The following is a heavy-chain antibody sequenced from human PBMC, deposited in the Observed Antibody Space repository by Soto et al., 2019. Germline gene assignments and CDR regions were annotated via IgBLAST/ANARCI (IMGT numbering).Heavy chain of an antibody. Sequence: QVQLVQSGAEVKKPGASVKVSCKASGYTFTSYAMHWVRQAPGQRLEWMGWINAGNGNTKYSQKFQGRVTITRDTSASTAYMELSSLRSEDTAVYYCARGAGGVPTVHFDYWGQGTLVTVSS. D-gene: IGHD4-17*01. J-gene: IGHJ4*02. CDR3: ARGAGGVPTVHFDY. V-gene: IGHV1-3*01. CDR2: INAGNGNT. CDR1: GYTFTSYA.